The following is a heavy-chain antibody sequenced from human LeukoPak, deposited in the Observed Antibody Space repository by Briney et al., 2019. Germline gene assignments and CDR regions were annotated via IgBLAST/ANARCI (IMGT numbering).Heavy chain of an antibody. CDR3: ARHYVFAHGGSSFDY. D-gene: IGHD3-16*01. CDR1: GGSISGYY. CDR2: IYYSGST. Sequence: PSETLSLTCTVSGGSISGYYWGWIRQPPGKGLEWIGFIYYSGSTNYNPSLKSRVTISLDTSKNQFSLKLSSVTAADTAVYYCARHYVFAHGGSSFDYWGQGTLVTVSS. V-gene: IGHV4-59*08. J-gene: IGHJ4*02.